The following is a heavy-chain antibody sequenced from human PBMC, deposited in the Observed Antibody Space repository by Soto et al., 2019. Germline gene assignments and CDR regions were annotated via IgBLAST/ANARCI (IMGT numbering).Heavy chain of an antibody. V-gene: IGHV1-8*01. Sequence: ASVKVSCKASGYTFTSYDINWVRQATGQGLEWMGWMNPNSGNTGYAQKFQGRVTMTRNTSISTAYMELSSLRSEDTAVYYCARVGYCSGGSCYLFAFDIWGQGTMVTVSS. J-gene: IGHJ3*02. CDR1: GYTFTSYD. CDR2: MNPNSGNT. D-gene: IGHD2-15*01. CDR3: ARVGYCSGGSCYLFAFDI.